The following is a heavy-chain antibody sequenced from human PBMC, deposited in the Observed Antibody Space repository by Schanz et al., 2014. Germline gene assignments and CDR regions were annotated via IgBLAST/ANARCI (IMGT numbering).Heavy chain of an antibody. J-gene: IGHJ4*02. CDR2: IKISGDV. CDR1: GFSFSDYS. V-gene: IGHV3-48*04. CDR3: ARSEMDRGVIWGY. Sequence: EVQLVESGGGLVQSGGSLRLSCAASGFSFSDYSMNWVRQAPGKGLEWISYIKISGDVFYTDSVKGRFTISRDDAKNSLYLQMNSLRVEDTAVYYCARSEMDRGVIWGYWGQGTLVTVSS. D-gene: IGHD3-10*01.